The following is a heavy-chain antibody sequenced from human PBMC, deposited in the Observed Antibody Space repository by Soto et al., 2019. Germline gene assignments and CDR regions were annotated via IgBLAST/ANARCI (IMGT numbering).Heavy chain of an antibody. V-gene: IGHV5-51*01. D-gene: IGHD3-16*01. Sequence: TGESLKISCEGAGYKLGSAWIGWVRRKPGKGLEWMGIIKPGTSDIRYSPSFRGQVTISADEAANTAFLQWSSLKTLDTAIYYCARQISFVCDSWGQGTLVTVSS. J-gene: IGHJ4*02. CDR2: IKPGTSDI. CDR1: GYKLGSAW. CDR3: ARQISFVCDS.